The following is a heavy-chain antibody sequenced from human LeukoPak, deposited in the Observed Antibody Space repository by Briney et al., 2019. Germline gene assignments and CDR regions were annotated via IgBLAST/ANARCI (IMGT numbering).Heavy chain of an antibody. CDR1: GFTFSSYW. CDR3: VRAGGSSWSDF. Sequence: GGSLRLSCAASGFTFSSYWMSWVRQSPGKGLEWVANINQDGSENHYVDSVKGRFTISRDNAKNSVFVQMNGLRVEDAAVYYCVRAGGSSWSDFWGQGTLVTVSS. V-gene: IGHV3-7*01. J-gene: IGHJ4*02. D-gene: IGHD6-13*01. CDR2: INQDGSEN.